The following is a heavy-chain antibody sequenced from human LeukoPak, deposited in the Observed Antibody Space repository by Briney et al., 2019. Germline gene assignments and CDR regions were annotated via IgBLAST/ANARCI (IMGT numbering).Heavy chain of an antibody. V-gene: IGHV1-2*02. D-gene: IGHD5-12*01. J-gene: IGHJ4*02. CDR1: GYTFTGYY. CDR3: AREVVDIVATISIAAAGILNY. Sequence: ASVKVSCKASGYTFTGYYMHWVRQAPGQGLEWMAWINPNSGGTNYAQKFQGRVTMTRDTSISTAYMELSRLRSDDTAVYYCAREVVDIVATISIAAAGILNYWGQGTLVTVSS. CDR2: INPNSGGT.